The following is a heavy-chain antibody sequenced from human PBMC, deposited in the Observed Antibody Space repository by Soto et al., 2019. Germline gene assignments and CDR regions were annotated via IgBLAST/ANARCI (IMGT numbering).Heavy chain of an antibody. D-gene: IGHD3-16*02. CDR3: ARDGGIAFGGVIRFDAFDI. J-gene: IGHJ3*02. CDR2: ISTYNDNT. V-gene: IGHV1-18*04. Sequence: VQLVQSGAEVKKPGASVKVSCKTSGYTFTSYGISWVRQAPGQGLEWMGWISTYNDNTNYAQRLQGRVTMTTDTSTTTAYMELRSLRSDDTAVYYCARDGGIAFGGVIRFDAFDIWGQGTMVTVS. CDR1: GYTFTSYG.